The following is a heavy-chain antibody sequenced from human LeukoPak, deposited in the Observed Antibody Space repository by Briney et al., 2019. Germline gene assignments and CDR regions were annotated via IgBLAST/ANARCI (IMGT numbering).Heavy chain of an antibody. D-gene: IGHD4-17*01. CDR3: ARVLRKGPYGDGGYFYYYMDV. J-gene: IGHJ6*03. Sequence: SETLSLTCAVSGASISGSGYYLGWIRQPPGMGLEWIGNIYYTGSTYYNASLQSRVTISIDMSKNQFSLQLNSVTPEDTAVYYCARVLRKGPYGDGGYFYYYMDVWGKGTTVTVSS. V-gene: IGHV4-39*07. CDR1: GASISGSGYY. CDR2: IYYTGST.